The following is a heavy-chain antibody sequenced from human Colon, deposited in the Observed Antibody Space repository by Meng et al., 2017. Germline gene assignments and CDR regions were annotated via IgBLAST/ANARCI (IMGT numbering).Heavy chain of an antibody. J-gene: IGHJ4*02. D-gene: IGHD4-17*01. Sequence: SETLSLTCSVSGASISSDYWTWIRQPPGNGLEFIAYISDSGSPNHNPSLKSRVTLSLDTSKNQFSLNLASVTAADTAVYYCARVASVTRYIDYWGQGTLVTVSS. CDR2: ISDSGSP. V-gene: IGHV4-59*01. CDR1: GASISSDY. CDR3: ARVASVTRYIDY.